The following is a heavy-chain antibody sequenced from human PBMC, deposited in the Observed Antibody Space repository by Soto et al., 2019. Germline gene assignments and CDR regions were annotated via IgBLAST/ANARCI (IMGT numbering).Heavy chain of an antibody. CDR3: ARERTDVATIPPAHKTTVTRHDAFDI. V-gene: IGHV4-30-4*01. CDR1: GGSISSGDYY. CDR2: IYYSGST. J-gene: IGHJ3*02. D-gene: IGHD4-17*01. Sequence: QVQLQESGPGLVKPSQTLSLTCTVSGGSISSGDYYWSWIRQPPGKGLEWIGYIYYSGSTYYNPSLKSRVTISVDTSKNQFSLKLSSVTAADTAVYYCARERTDVATIPPAHKTTVTRHDAFDIWGQGTMVTVSS.